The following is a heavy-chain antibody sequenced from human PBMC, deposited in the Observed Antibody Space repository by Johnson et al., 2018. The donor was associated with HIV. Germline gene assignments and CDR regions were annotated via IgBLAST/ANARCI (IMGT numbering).Heavy chain of an antibody. J-gene: IGHJ3*02. V-gene: IGHV3-9*01. D-gene: IGHD1-26*01. Sequence: VLLVESGGGLVQPGRSLRLSCAASGFTFDDYAMHWVRQAPGNGLEWGSGLSWNSGSLGDEDYGKCRFTISRDNAKDSLYLQMNSLRAEDTALYYCAKDIVGATGAFDIWGQGTMVTVSS. CDR1: GFTFDDYA. CDR2: LSWNSGSL. CDR3: AKDIVGATGAFDI.